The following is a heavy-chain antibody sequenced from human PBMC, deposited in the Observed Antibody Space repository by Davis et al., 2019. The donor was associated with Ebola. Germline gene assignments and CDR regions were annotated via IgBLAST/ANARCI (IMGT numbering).Heavy chain of an antibody. CDR1: GFTFSSYW. V-gene: IGHV3-74*01. D-gene: IGHD3-10*01. CDR2: INSDGSST. CDR3: AKRFGELFYYGMDV. Sequence: HTGGSLRLSCAASGFTFSSYWMHWVRQAPGKGLVWVSRINSDGSSTSYADSVKGRFTISRDNAKNTLYLQMNSLRAEDTAVYYCAKRFGELFYYGMDVWGQGTTVTVSS. J-gene: IGHJ6*02.